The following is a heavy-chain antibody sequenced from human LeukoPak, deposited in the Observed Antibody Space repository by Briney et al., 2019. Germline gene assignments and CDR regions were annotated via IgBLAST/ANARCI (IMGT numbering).Heavy chain of an antibody. D-gene: IGHD3-9*01. CDR1: GGSISTSNYY. CDR3: AKTKLDWLLFDF. J-gene: IGHJ4*02. Sequence: PSETLSLTCSVSGGSISTSNYYWVWIRQSPEKGLEWIGSIFHNGNAFYSPSLQSRVTMSLDTSKSQFYLRLTSVTAADTALYYCAKTKLDWLLFDFWGQGIPVTVSS. CDR2: IFHNGNA. V-gene: IGHV4-39*07.